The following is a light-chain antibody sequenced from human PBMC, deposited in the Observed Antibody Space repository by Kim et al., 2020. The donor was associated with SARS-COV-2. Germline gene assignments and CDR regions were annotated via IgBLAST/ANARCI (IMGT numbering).Light chain of an antibody. CDR3: QQSDTAPYT. J-gene: IGKJ2*01. Sequence: DIQMTQAPSSLSASVGDRVTITCRASQSISGYLNWYQQKPGKAPNLLIYAASNLQDGVPSRFSGSGFGTDFTLTIRSLQPEDFSTYYCQQSDTAPYTFGQGTKWRS. V-gene: IGKV1-39*01. CDR2: AAS. CDR1: QSISGY.